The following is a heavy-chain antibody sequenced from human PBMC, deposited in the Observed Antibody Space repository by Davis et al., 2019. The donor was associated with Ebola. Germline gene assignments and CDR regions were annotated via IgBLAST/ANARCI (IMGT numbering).Heavy chain of an antibody. CDR1: GYTFSSYG. Sequence: GGSLRLSCVGSGYTFSSYGLHWVRQAPGKGLEWVALISFDGEDEYYTDSVKGRFTISRDDSKNTLFLQMNSLRPEDTAVYHCARASGNYYGGYFYGMDVWGQGTTVIVSS. J-gene: IGHJ6*02. CDR2: ISFDGEDE. V-gene: IGHV3-30*04. CDR3: ARASGNYYGGYFYGMDV. D-gene: IGHD3-3*01.